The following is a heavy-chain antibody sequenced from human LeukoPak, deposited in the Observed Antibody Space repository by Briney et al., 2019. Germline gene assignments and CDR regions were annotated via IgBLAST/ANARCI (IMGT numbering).Heavy chain of an antibody. CDR2: ISSSSSTI. CDR3: ARDEEYQLLSWFDP. D-gene: IGHD2-2*01. CDR1: GFTFSSYS. J-gene: IGHJ5*02. Sequence: QTGGSLRLSCAASGFTFSSYSMNWVRQAPGKGLEWVSYISSSSSTIYYADSVKGRFTISRDNAKNSLYLQMNSLRAEDTAVYYCARDEEYQLLSWFDPWGQGTLVTVSS. V-gene: IGHV3-48*04.